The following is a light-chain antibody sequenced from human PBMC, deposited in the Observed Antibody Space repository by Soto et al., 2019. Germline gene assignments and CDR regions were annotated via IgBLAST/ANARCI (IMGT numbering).Light chain of an antibody. CDR2: EVT. Sequence: PPAAPACVTVSPRQSISISCTGASGHIDSYIRVSWYQQHPGKAPELTIYEVTDRPSCVSNRFSGSKSGNTAPLAISGLQAEDEAHYYCRSYTSTSPDDFGSSTKVTVL. J-gene: IGLJ1*01. CDR1: SGHIDSYIR. V-gene: IGLV2-14*01. CDR3: RSYTSTSPDD.